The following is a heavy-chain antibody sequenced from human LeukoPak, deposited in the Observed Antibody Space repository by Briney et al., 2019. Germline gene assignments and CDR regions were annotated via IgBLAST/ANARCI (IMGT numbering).Heavy chain of an antibody. J-gene: IGHJ4*02. D-gene: IGHD3-22*01. CDR3: AAGSSGYYSFDY. V-gene: IGHV4-39*07. Sequence: SETLSLTCTVAGGSISSSSFYWGWIRQPPGKGLEWIGNLYYSGSTYYNPSLKSRVTISVDTSKNQFSLNLTSVTAADTAVYYCAAGSSGYYSFDYWGQGTLVTVSS. CDR1: GGSISSSSFY. CDR2: LYYSGST.